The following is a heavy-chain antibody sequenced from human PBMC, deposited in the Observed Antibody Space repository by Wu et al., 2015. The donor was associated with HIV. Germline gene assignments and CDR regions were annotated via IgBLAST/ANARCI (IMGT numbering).Heavy chain of an antibody. Sequence: QVKLVQSGSEMKKPGASVKVSCKVSGYIFTSYGFSWVRQAPGQGLEWMGWISGNNGHTNYAQKFQGRVTMTTDTSSSTAYMELRSLRSDDTAVYYCARHIYCGGDCLLSYFDYWGQGTLVTVSS. CDR3: ARHIYCGGDCLLSYFDY. V-gene: IGHV1-18*01. D-gene: IGHD2-21*01. CDR2: ISGNNGHT. CDR1: GYIFTSYG. J-gene: IGHJ4*02.